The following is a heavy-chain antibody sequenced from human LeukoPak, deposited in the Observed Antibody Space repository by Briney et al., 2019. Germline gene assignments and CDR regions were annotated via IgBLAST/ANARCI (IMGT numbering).Heavy chain of an antibody. CDR3: ARETVAEHDFDV. J-gene: IGHJ3*01. Sequence: PSETLSLTCTVSGGFISSSRYYWVGIRQPPGRGLEWIGTIYYTGSTYYNPSLETRVSTSVDTSKNQFSLNLTSMTAADTAVYYCARETVAEHDFDVWGQGTKVTVSS. CDR1: GGFISSSRYY. V-gene: IGHV4-39*07. CDR2: IYYTGST. D-gene: IGHD4-23*01.